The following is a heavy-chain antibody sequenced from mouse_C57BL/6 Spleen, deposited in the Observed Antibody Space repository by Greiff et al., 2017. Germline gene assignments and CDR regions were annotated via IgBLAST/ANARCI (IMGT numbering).Heavy chain of an antibody. CDR1: GYSFTGYY. V-gene: IGHV1-42*01. D-gene: IGHD2-4*01. CDR2: ITPSTGGT. CDR3: ASYDYDEGDFDY. Sequence: EVHLVESGPELVKPGASVKISCKASGYSFTGYYMNWVKQSPEKSLEWIGEITPSTGGTTYNQKFKAKATLTVAKSSSTAYMQIKSLTSEDSAVYDCASYDYDEGDFDYWGQGTTLTVSS. J-gene: IGHJ2*01.